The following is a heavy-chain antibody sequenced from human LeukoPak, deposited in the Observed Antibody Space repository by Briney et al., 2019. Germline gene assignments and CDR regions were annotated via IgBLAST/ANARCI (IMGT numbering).Heavy chain of an antibody. D-gene: IGHD4-17*01. CDR1: GFSFTTYW. J-gene: IGHJ4*02. CDR3: ARIGLRGPVFDY. CDR2: IAGDESQK. V-gene: IGHV3-7*01. Sequence: GGSLRLSCVASGFSFTTYWMTWVRQAPGKGLEWVANIAGDESQKKYMDSVKGRFTISRDNAKNSLFLQMNSLRAEDTAVYYCARIGLRGPVFDYWGQGTLVTVSS.